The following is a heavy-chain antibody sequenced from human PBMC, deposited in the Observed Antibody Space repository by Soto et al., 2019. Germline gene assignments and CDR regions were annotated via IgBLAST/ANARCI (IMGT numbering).Heavy chain of an antibody. CDR1: GGSISSGDYY. CDR3: ARDSYYYGSGSFNWFDP. D-gene: IGHD3-10*01. CDR2: IYYSGST. V-gene: IGHV4-30-4*01. J-gene: IGHJ5*02. Sequence: PSETLSLTCTVSGGSISSGDYYWSWIRQPPGKGLEWIGYIYYSGSTYYNPSLKSRVTISVDTSKNQFSLKLSSVTAADTAVYYCARDSYYYGSGSFNWFDPWGQGTLVTVSS.